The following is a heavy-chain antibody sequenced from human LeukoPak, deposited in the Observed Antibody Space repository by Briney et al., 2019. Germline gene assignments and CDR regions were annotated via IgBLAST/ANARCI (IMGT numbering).Heavy chain of an antibody. CDR2: IDYDSSHI. CDR1: GFTFSNSA. J-gene: IGHJ4*02. V-gene: IGHV3-21*01. CDR3: ARNPLRYLRVGHYDY. Sequence: PGGSLRLSCAASGFTFSNSAMNWVRQVPGKGLEWVSSIDYDSSHIYYAASVRGRFTISRDNARNSVYLQMNSLRVEDTAVYYCARNPLRYLRVGHYDYWGQGTLVAVSS. D-gene: IGHD3-9*01.